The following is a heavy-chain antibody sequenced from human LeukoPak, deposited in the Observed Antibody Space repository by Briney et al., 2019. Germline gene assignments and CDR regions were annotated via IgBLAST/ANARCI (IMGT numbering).Heavy chain of an antibody. CDR3: ARGGLYVNYYDSRGNAFDI. CDR1: GFTFSSYW. J-gene: IGHJ3*02. CDR2: IKQDGSEK. Sequence: QPGGSLRLSCAASGFTFSSYWMSWVRQAPGKGLEWVANIKQDGSEKYYVDSVKGRFAISRDNAKNSLYLQMNSLRAEDTAVYYCARGGLYVNYYDSRGNAFDIWGQGTMVTVSS. V-gene: IGHV3-7*01. D-gene: IGHD3-22*01.